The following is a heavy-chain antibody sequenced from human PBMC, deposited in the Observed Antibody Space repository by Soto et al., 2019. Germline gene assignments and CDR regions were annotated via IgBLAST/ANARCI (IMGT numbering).Heavy chain of an antibody. CDR3: AKXLGPLRLLNYYFYGLDV. CDR2: IESGGST. J-gene: IGHJ6*02. Sequence: GGSLRLSCNASGFTVSSTYMSWFRQAPGMGLEWVAVIESGGSTHYADSVKGRFTISRDIPKNMIYLQLHTLRAEDTAVYYCAKXLGPLRLLNYYFYGLDVWGQGTTVTVSS. V-gene: IGHV3-53*01. CDR1: GFTVSSTY. D-gene: IGHD2-15*01.